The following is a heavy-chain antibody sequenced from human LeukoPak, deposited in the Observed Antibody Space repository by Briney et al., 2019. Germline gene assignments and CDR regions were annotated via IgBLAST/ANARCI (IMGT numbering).Heavy chain of an antibody. Sequence: ESGPTLVKPTQTLTLTCTFSGFSLSTSGVGVGWILQPPGKALEWLALIYWDDDKRYSPSLKGRLTITKDTSKNQVVLTMTNMDPVDTATYYCAHMPSCYCGFDYWGQGTLVTVSS. J-gene: IGHJ4*02. D-gene: IGHD2-2*01. CDR1: GFSLSTSGVG. CDR3: AHMPSCYCGFDY. V-gene: IGHV2-5*02. CDR2: IYWDDDK.